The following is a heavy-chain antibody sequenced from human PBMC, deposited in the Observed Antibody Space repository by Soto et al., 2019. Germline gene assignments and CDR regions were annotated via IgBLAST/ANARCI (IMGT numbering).Heavy chain of an antibody. D-gene: IGHD3-10*01. CDR1: GFSFSTYG. CDR3: TTDHPYGLFDY. Sequence: GGSLRLSCAASGFSFSTYGMHWVRQAPGKGLEWVAAISHDGSNKYYVDSVKGRFTISRDDSKNTLYLQMNSLKTEDTAVYYCTTDHPYGLFDYWGQGTLVTVSS. V-gene: IGHV3-30*03. CDR2: ISHDGSNK. J-gene: IGHJ4*02.